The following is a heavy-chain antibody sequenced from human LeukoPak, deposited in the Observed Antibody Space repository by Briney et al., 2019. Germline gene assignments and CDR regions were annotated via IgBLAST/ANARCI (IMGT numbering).Heavy chain of an antibody. CDR1: GFTFSNYW. V-gene: IGHV3-7*01. Sequence: GGSLRLSCAASGFTFSNYWMNWVRQAPGKGLEWVANIKQDGSEKYYVDSVKGRFTISRDNAKNSLYLQMNSLRAEDTAVYYCARYGAAPGYLDWFDPWGQGTLVTVSS. J-gene: IGHJ5*02. CDR3: ARYGAAPGYLDWFDP. D-gene: IGHD4/OR15-4a*01. CDR2: IKQDGSEK.